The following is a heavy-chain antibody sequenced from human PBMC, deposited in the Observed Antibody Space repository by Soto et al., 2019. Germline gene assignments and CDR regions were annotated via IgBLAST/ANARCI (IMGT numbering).Heavy chain of an antibody. CDR3: VLSRVIIRVDY. CDR1: GYTFTSYG. V-gene: IGHV1-18*01. D-gene: IGHD3-9*01. J-gene: IGHJ4*02. Sequence: ASVKVSCKASGYTFTSYGISWVRQAPGQGLEWMGWISAYNGNTNYAQKLQGRVTMTTDTSTSTAYMELRSLKASDTAMYYCVLSRVIIRVDYWGQGTLVTVSS. CDR2: ISAYNGNT.